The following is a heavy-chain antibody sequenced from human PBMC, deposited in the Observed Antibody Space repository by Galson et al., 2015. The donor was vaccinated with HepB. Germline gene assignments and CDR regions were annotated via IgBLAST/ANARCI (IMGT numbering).Heavy chain of an antibody. J-gene: IGHJ4*02. CDR1: GGTFSSYT. Sequence: SVKVSCKASGGTFSSYTISWVRQAPGQGLEWMGRIIPILGIANYAQKFQGRVTITADKSTSTAYMELSSLRSEDTAVYYCARGPERRDGYKPFDYWGQGTLVTVSS. D-gene: IGHD5-24*01. V-gene: IGHV1-69*02. CDR3: ARGPERRDGYKPFDY. CDR2: IIPILGIA.